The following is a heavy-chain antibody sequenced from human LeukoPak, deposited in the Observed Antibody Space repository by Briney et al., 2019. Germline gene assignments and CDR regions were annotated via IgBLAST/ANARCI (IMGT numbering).Heavy chain of an antibody. Sequence: GGSLRLSCAASGFTFSSYWMSWVRQAPGKGLEWVANIKQDGSEKYYVDSVKGRFTISRDNAKNSLYLQMNSPRAEDTAVYYCARDLSGGRDGSDAFDIWGQGTMVTVSS. CDR1: GFTFSSYW. J-gene: IGHJ3*02. CDR3: ARDLSGGRDGSDAFDI. D-gene: IGHD5-24*01. CDR2: IKQDGSEK. V-gene: IGHV3-7*01.